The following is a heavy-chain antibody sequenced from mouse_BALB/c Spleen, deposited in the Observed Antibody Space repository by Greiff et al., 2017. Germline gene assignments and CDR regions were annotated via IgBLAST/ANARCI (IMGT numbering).Heavy chain of an antibody. CDR1: GYTFTDYE. CDR2: IDPETGGT. J-gene: IGHJ2*01. Sequence: VQLVESGAELVRPGASVTLSCKASGYTFTDYEMHWVKQTPVHGLEWIGAIDPETGGTAYNQKFKGKATLTADKSSSTAYMELRSLTSEDSAVYYCTRVGKAFDYWGQGTTLTVSS. CDR3: TRVGKAFDY. D-gene: IGHD2-1*01. V-gene: IGHV1-15*01.